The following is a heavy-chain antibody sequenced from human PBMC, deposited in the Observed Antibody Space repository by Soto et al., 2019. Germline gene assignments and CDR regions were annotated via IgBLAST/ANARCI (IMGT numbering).Heavy chain of an antibody. CDR2: IYSGGST. V-gene: IGHV3-53*01. J-gene: IGHJ6*02. D-gene: IGHD3-9*01. CDR1: GFTVSSNY. Sequence: GGSLRLSCAASGFTVSSNYMSWVRQAPGKGLEWVSVIYSGGSTYYADSVKGRFTISGDNSKNTLFLQMNSLRAEDTAVYYCARDVCDILHGYCAGYGMDVWGQGTTVTVSS. CDR3: ARDVCDILHGYCAGYGMDV.